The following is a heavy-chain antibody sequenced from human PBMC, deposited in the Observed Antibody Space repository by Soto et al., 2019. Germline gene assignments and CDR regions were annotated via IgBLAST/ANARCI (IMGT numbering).Heavy chain of an antibody. D-gene: IGHD2-15*01. CDR3: AREYSYYYGMDV. CDR1: GGSISSGAYY. Sequence: SETLSLTCSVSGGSISSGAYYWSWIRQHPGEGLEWIGYIYYSGSTYYNPSLKSRVTISVDTSKNQFSLKLTSVTAADTAVYYCAREYSYYYGMDVWGQGTTVTVSS. J-gene: IGHJ6*02. CDR2: IYYSGST. V-gene: IGHV4-31*03.